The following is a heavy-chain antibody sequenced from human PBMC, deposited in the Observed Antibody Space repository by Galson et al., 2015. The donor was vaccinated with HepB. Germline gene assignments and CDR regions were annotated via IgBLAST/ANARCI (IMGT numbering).Heavy chain of an antibody. V-gene: IGHV3-48*02. Sequence: SVSYISSTGTTMYYADSAKGRFTISRDNAQNSLYLQMNSLRDEDTAVYYCARVYFGSGSSSAYWYFDLWGRGALVTVSS. CDR2: ISSTGTTM. CDR3: ARVYFGSGSSSAYWYFDL. J-gene: IGHJ2*01. D-gene: IGHD3-10*01.